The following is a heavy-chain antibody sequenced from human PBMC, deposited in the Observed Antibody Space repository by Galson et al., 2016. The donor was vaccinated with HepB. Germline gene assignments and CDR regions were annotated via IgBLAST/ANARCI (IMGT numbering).Heavy chain of an antibody. CDR3: ARSPGVQLWSEGYFEN. CDR1: GGSISSSHW. D-gene: IGHD1-1*01. Sequence: LSLTCAVSGGSISSSHWWTWVRQPPGKGLGWIGEIFHTGSTNYDPFLKRRVTISADKSKNQFSLNLRSVTAADTAVYYCARSPGVQLWSEGYFENWGQGTLVTVSS. V-gene: IGHV4-4*02. J-gene: IGHJ4*02. CDR2: IFHTGST.